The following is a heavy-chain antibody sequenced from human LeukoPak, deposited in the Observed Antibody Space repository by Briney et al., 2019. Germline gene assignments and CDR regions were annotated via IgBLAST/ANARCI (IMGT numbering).Heavy chain of an antibody. V-gene: IGHV5-51*01. CDR3: ARLNSIYDSSGYLAY. D-gene: IGHD3-22*01. CDR2: IYPGDSDT. Sequence: GESLKISCKGSGYSFTSYWIGWVRQMPGKGLEWIGIIYPGDSDTRYSPSFQGQVTISADKSISTAYLQWSSLKASDTAMYYCARLNSIYDSSGYLAYWGQGTLVTVSS. CDR1: GYSFTSYW. J-gene: IGHJ4*02.